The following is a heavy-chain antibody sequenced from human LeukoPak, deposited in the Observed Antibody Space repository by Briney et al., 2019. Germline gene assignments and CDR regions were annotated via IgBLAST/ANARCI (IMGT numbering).Heavy chain of an antibody. CDR1: GGSFSGYY. J-gene: IGHJ6*03. D-gene: IGHD1-1*01. CDR3: ARARTTYYYYYMDV. Sequence: KPSEILSLTCAVYGGSFSGYYWSWIRQPPGKGLEWIGEINHSGSTNYNPSLKSRVTISVDTSKNQFSLKLSSVTAADTAVYYCARARTTYYYYYMDVWGKGTTVTVSS. V-gene: IGHV4-34*01. CDR2: INHSGST.